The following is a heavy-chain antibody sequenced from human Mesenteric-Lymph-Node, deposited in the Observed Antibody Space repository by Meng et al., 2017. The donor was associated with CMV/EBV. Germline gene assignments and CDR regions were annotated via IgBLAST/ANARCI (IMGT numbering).Heavy chain of an antibody. CDR2: IWYDGSNK. D-gene: IGHD3-22*01. CDR3: ARDNGGYDFYNYGMDV. J-gene: IGHJ6*02. CDR1: GFSVSTNY. V-gene: IGHV3-33*08. Sequence: GESLKISCAGSGFSVSTNYMSWVRQAPGKGLEWVAVIWYDGSNKYYADSVKGRFTISRDNSKNTLYLQMNSLRAEDTAVYYCARDNGGYDFYNYGMDVWGQGTTVTVSS.